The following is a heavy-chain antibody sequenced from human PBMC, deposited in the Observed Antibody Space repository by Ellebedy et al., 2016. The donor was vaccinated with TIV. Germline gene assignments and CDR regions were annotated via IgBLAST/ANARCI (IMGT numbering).Heavy chain of an antibody. CDR3: ARDTALVFTDPQIDY. J-gene: IGHJ4*02. CDR1: GFSFSDYY. V-gene: IGHV3-11*06. D-gene: IGHD5-18*01. CDR2: VTTGSAYM. Sequence: GESLKISCAASGFSFSDYYMNWIRQAPGKGLEWVADVTTGSAYMHYADSVKGRFIISRDNSKNTLYLQLNSLRAEDAAVYYCARDTALVFTDPQIDYWGQGTLVTVSP.